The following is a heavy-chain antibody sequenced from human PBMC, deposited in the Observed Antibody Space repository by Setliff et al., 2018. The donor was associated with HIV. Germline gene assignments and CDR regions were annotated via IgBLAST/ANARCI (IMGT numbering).Heavy chain of an antibody. CDR3: ARVPYDCAYCYFDY. D-gene: IGHD2-21*01. V-gene: IGHV1-3*01. Sequence: ASVKVSCKASGYTFTNYAMHWVRQAPGQRLEWMGWINAGNDNTKYSRKFQGRVTITRDTSASTAYMELSSLRSEDTAVYYCARVPYDCAYCYFDYWGQGTLVTVSS. CDR1: GYTFTNYA. CDR2: INAGNDNT. J-gene: IGHJ4*02.